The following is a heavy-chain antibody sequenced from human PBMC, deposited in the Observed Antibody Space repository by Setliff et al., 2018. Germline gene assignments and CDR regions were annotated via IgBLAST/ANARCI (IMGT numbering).Heavy chain of an antibody. Sequence: PSETLSLTCTVFGGSINSHYWSWIRQPPGKGLEWIGYIYYSGGTDYNPSLKSRVTISIDTSTNQVSLKLTSATAADTAVYYCARSAGYSSSWYNYYYGMDVWGQGTTVTVSS. D-gene: IGHD6-13*01. CDR2: IYYSGGT. CDR1: GGSINSHY. CDR3: ARSAGYSSSWYNYYYGMDV. V-gene: IGHV4-59*11. J-gene: IGHJ6*02.